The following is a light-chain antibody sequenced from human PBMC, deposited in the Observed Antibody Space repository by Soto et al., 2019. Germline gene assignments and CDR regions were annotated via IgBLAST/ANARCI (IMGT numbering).Light chain of an antibody. CDR1: SSDVGGYNY. CDR3: GSFVSSSTFV. J-gene: IGLJ1*01. Sequence: QSALTQPASVSGSPGQSITISCTGTSSDVGGYNYVSWYQQHPGKAPKLLIYEVSNRPSGASNRFSGGKSGNTASRTISGVQVEDEADYYCGSFVSSSTFVFGTGTKVTVL. CDR2: EVS. V-gene: IGLV2-14*01.